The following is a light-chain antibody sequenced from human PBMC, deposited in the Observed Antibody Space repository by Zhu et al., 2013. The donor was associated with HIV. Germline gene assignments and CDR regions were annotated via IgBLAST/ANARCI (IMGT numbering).Light chain of an antibody. J-gene: IGKJ2*04. CDR1: QSISGW. CDR2: KAS. CDR3: QQYNGYSRS. Sequence: DIQMTQSPSTLSASVGDRVTITCRASQSISGWLAWYQQKPGKAPKLLIYKASTLESGVPSRFSGSGFGTEFTLTISSLQPDDFATYYCQQYNGYSRSFGQGTKLEIK. V-gene: IGKV1-5*03.